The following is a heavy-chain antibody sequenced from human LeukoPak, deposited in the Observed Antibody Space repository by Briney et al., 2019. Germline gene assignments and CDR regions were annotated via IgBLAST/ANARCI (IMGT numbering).Heavy chain of an antibody. V-gene: IGHV5-51*01. J-gene: IGHJ4*02. Sequence: GESLKISCKGSGYSFTSYWISWVGQMPGKGLEWMGIIYPGDSDTRYSPSFQGQVTISADKSISTAYLQWSSLKASDTAMYYCARFVTPRVLRFDYWGQGTLVTVSS. CDR2: IYPGDSDT. CDR3: ARFVTPRVLRFDY. D-gene: IGHD2/OR15-2a*01. CDR1: GYSFTSYW.